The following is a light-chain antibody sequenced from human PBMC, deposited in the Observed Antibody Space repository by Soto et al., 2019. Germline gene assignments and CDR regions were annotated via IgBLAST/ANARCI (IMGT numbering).Light chain of an antibody. J-gene: IGLJ3*02. Sequence: QSALTQPPSASGSPGQSITISCTGTSSDVGTYTYVSWYRQYPGKPPKLLIFEVTSRPSGVPDRSSGSKSGNTASLTVSGLQAEDEAHYYCSSYAGSNTWVFGGGTKVTVL. CDR2: EVT. CDR1: SSDVGTYTY. CDR3: SSYAGSNTWV. V-gene: IGLV2-8*01.